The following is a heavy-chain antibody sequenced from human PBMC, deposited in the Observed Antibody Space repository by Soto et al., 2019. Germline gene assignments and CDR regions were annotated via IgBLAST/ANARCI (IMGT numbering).Heavy chain of an antibody. CDR1: GDSMNGYY. D-gene: IGHD5-12*01. V-gene: IGHV4-59*01. Sequence: SETLSLPCSVSGDSMNGYYWSWIRQPPGKALEWIAYISYSGNTNYNPSLKSRVTISIDTSKNHFSLKLSAVTTADTAVYYCARTNTGFDKIQYWGQGTLVTVSS. CDR3: ARTNTGFDKIQY. J-gene: IGHJ4*02. CDR2: ISYSGNT.